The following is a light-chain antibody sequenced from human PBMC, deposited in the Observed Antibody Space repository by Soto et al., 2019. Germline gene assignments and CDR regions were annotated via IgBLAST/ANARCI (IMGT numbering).Light chain of an antibody. CDR1: SSNIGAGYD. V-gene: IGLV1-40*01. J-gene: IGLJ2*01. Sequence: QSVLTQPPSVSGAPGQRVTISCTGSSSNIGAGYDVHWYQQLPGTAPKLLIYGNSNRPSGVPDRFSGSKSGNRASLTVSGLQAEDEADYYCSSYAGANKLLFGGGTKVTVL. CDR3: SSYAGANKLL. CDR2: GNS.